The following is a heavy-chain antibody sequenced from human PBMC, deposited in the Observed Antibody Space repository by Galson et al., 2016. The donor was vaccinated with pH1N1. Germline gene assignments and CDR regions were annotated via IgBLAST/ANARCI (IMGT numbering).Heavy chain of an antibody. CDR2: INQDGSEK. Sequence: SLRLSCATSAFTFRSYWMTWVRQAPGKGLEWVANINQDGSEKYYVDSVKGRFTVSRDNTKNSLYLEMNSLRDEDTAVYFRARKKWSDEGGRRAHYYSYEMDVWGQGTTVTVSS. D-gene: IGHD2-8*01. CDR3: ARKKWSDEGGRRAHYYSYEMDV. J-gene: IGHJ6*02. V-gene: IGHV3-7*01. CDR1: AFTFRSYW.